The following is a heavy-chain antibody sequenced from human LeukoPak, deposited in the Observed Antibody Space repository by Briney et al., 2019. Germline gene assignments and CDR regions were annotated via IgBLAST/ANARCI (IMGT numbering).Heavy chain of an antibody. Sequence: PGGSLRLSCAASGFTFSSYSMNWVRQAPGKGLEWVSYISSSSSTIYYADSVKGRFTISRDNAKNSLYLQMNSLRAEDTAVYYCARELLPLDYWGQGTLVTVSS. CDR2: ISSSSSTI. CDR1: GFTFSSYS. CDR3: ARELLPLDY. D-gene: IGHD2-21*02. V-gene: IGHV3-48*01. J-gene: IGHJ4*02.